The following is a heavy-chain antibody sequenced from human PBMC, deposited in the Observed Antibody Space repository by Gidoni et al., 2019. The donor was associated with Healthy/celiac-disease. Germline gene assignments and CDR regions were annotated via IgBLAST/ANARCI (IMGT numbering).Heavy chain of an antibody. CDR1: GFPFSSYA. D-gene: IGHD1-26*01. V-gene: IGHV3-23*01. J-gene: IGHJ4*02. Sequence: EVQLLESGGGLVQPGGSLRLCCAASGFPFSSYAMSWVRQAPGQGLAWVSDISGSGGSTYYADSVKGRFTISRDNSKNTLYLQMNSLRAEDTAVYYCAKGPGKSGSYSDYWGQGTLVTVSS. CDR3: AKGPGKSGSYSDY. CDR2: ISGSGGST.